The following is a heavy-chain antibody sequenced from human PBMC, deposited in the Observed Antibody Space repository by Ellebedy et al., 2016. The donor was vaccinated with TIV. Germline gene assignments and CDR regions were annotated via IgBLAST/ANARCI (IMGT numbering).Heavy chain of an antibody. Sequence: MPSETLSLTCSVSGGSISSYYWSWIRQPPGKGLEWIRNIFYSGSTNYNPSLKSRVTISVDTSKNQFSLKLSSVTAADTAVFYCASGFSYGLLNYWGQGTLVAVSS. CDR2: IFYSGST. CDR1: GGSISSYY. CDR3: ASGFSYGLLNY. J-gene: IGHJ4*02. V-gene: IGHV4-59*01. D-gene: IGHD5-18*01.